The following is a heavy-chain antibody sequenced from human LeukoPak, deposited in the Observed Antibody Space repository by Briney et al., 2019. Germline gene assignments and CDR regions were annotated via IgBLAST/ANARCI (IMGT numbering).Heavy chain of an antibody. Sequence: PGGSLRLSCEASGFTFNTYAIYLVRQAPGKVLEWVSGICGSGGCTYYADSVKGRFTISRDNSKNTVYLQMNSLTADDTAVYYCAKTTVGYSSGRYPGWPADCWGQGTLVTVSS. V-gene: IGHV3-23*01. CDR3: AKTTVGYSSGRYPGWPADC. D-gene: IGHD6-19*01. CDR1: GFTFNTYA. J-gene: IGHJ4*02. CDR2: ICGSGGCT.